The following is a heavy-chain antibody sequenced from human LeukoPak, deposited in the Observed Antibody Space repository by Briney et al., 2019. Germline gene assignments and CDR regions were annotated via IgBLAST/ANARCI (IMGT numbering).Heavy chain of an antibody. J-gene: IGHJ4*02. CDR1: GFTFSNYA. V-gene: IGHV3-66*01. Sequence: GGSLRLSCAASGFTFSNYAMSWVRQAPGKGLEWVSVIYSGGSTYYADSVKGRFTISRDNSKNTLYLQMNSLRAEDTAVYYCAREMATVFNYWGQGTLVTVSS. CDR3: AREMATVFNY. D-gene: IGHD5-24*01. CDR2: IYSGGST.